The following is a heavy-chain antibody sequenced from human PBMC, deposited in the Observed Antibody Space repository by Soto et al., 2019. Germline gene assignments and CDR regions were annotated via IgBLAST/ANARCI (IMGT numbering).Heavy chain of an antibody. V-gene: IGHV1-69*12. J-gene: IGHJ6*02. D-gene: IGHD2-15*01. CDR2: IIPIFGTA. CDR1: GGTFSSYA. CDR3: ASVETQRYYYGMDV. Sequence: QVQLVQSGAEVKKPGSSVKVSCKASGGTFSSYAISWVRQAPGQGLGWMGGIIPIFGTADYAQTFQGRFTITADESTSTAYMELSSLRSEDTAVYYCASVETQRYYYGMDVWGQGTTVTVSS.